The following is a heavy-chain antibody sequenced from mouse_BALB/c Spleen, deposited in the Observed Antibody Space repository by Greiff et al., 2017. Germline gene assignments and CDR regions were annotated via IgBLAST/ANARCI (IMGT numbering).Heavy chain of an antibody. J-gene: IGHJ4*01. CDR1: GFTFSSYG. Sequence: EVQGVESGGGLVQPGGSLKLSCAASGFTFSSYGMSWVRQTPDKRLELVATINSNGGSTYYPDSVKGRFTISRDNAKNTLYLQMSSLKSEDTAMYYCAWGFAYWGQGTSVTVSS. V-gene: IGHV5-6-3*01. CDR2: INSNGGST. CDR3: AWGFAY.